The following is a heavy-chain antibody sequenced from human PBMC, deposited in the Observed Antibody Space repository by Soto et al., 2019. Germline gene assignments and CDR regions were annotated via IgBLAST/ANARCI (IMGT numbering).Heavy chain of an antibody. J-gene: IGHJ5*01. V-gene: IGHV3-11*06. D-gene: IGHD1-1*01. CDR2: ISSGSSYI. CDR3: ARDTVETGWFDF. CDR1: GFSFSDSE. Sequence: XGCLRLTRAASGFSFSDSEMGWIRQAPGKGLEWVSHISSGSSYIKYADSVEGRFTISRDNAKNSLYLQMNSLRAEDTAVYFCARDTVETGWFDFWALGILVTVSS.